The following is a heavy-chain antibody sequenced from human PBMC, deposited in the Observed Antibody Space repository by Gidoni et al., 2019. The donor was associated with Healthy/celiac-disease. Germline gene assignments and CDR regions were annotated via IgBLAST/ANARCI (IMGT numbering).Heavy chain of an antibody. CDR3: ARAPYYDSSAADY. J-gene: IGHJ4*02. CDR2: VIPIFGTA. CDR1: GRTFSSYA. D-gene: IGHD3-22*01. V-gene: IGHV1-69*01. Sequence: HVQLVQSGAEVKTPGSSVKVPCKASGRTFSSYAISWVRQAPGQGLEWMGGVIPIFGTANYAQKFQGRVTITADESTSTAYMELSSLRSEDTAVYYCARAPYYDSSAADYWGQGTLVTVSS.